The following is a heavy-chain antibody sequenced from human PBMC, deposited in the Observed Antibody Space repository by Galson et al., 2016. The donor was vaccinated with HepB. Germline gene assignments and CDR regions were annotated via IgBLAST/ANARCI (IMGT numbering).Heavy chain of an antibody. CDR2: IIPRLGTP. V-gene: IGHV1-69*01. J-gene: IGHJ4*02. D-gene: IGHD3-10*01. CDR3: AREVYYGSGRKIDS. Sequence: WVRQAPGQGLEWMGAIIPRLGTPNYAEKFQARLAISADDSSSTSYMELGSLTSEDTAVYFCAREVYYGSGRKIDSWGQGTLVTVSS.